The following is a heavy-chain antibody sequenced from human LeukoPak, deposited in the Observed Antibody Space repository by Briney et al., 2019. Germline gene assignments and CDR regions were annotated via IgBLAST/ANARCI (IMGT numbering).Heavy chain of an antibody. CDR3: AKGPNFGSWKAVDY. Sequence: GGSLRLSCAASDSSFRSHDMSWVRQTLEKGLEWVSSIAGGGASFYADSVKGWFTISRDKSENILYLQMNSLRADDTAIYYCAKGPNFGSWKAVDYWGQGSLVTVSS. CDR2: IAGGGAS. J-gene: IGHJ4*02. D-gene: IGHD3-10*01. V-gene: IGHV3-23*01. CDR1: DSSFRSHD.